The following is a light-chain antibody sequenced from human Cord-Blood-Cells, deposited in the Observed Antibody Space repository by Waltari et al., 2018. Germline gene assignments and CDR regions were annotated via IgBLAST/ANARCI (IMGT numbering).Light chain of an antibody. V-gene: IGLV3-1*01. CDR3: QAWDSSTVV. CDR2: QDS. J-gene: IGLJ2*01. CDR1: KLGDKY. Sequence: SYELTQPPSVSVSPGQTASITCSGDKLGDKYACWYQQKPGQFPVLVIYQDSKRPSGFPERFSGSNSGNTATLTISGTQAMDEADYYCQAWDSSTVVFGGGTKLTVL.